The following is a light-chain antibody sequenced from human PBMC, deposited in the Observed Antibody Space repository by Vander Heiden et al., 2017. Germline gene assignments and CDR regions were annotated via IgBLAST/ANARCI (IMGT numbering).Light chain of an antibody. CDR1: QSISSW. CDR3: QQYNTSPYT. V-gene: IGKV1-5*03. Sequence: DIQMTHSPSTLSASVGDRVTITCRASQSISSWLAWYQQRPGKAPKVLIFKTSTLEGGVPSRFSGSGSGTEFALSISSLQPDDSATYYCQQYNTSPYTFGQGTKLEIK. J-gene: IGKJ2*01. CDR2: KTS.